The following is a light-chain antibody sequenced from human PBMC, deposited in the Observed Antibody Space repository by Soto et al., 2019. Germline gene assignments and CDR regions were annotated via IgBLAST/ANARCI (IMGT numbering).Light chain of an antibody. CDR1: QNVSTS. CDR3: QQYHNYPRT. V-gene: IGKV1-5*01. CDR2: DAS. Sequence: GDSVTITCRASQNVSTSLAWYQHKPGEAPKFLIYDASTVESGVPSRFSGSGSGTEFTLTISDLQPDDFATYYCQQYHNYPRTFGQGTKVDIK. J-gene: IGKJ1*01.